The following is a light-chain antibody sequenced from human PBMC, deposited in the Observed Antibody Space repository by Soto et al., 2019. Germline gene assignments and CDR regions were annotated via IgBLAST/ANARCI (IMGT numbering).Light chain of an antibody. Sequence: SYELTQPPSVSVSPGQTASITCSGDKLGDKYACWYQQKPGQSPVLVIYQDSKRPSGIPERFSGSNSGNTATLTISGTQAMDEADYYCQAWDSSTAGRVFGTGTKVTVL. V-gene: IGLV3-1*01. CDR3: QAWDSSTAGRV. CDR2: QDS. J-gene: IGLJ1*01. CDR1: KLGDKY.